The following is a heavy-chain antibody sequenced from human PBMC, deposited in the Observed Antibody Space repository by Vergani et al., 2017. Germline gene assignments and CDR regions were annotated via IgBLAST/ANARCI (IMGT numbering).Heavy chain of an antibody. CDR1: GYSFTSYW. D-gene: IGHD6-13*01. CDR2: IYPGDSDT. Sequence: EVQLVQSGAEVKKPGESLKISCKGSGYSFTSYWIGWVRQMPGKGLEWMGIIYPGDSDTRYSPSFQGQVTISADKSISTAYLKGSTLKASDTAMYYCARVRGTSHSRWQQLVHIMYFDYWGQGTLVTVSS. V-gene: IGHV5-51*01. CDR3: ARVRGTSHSRWQQLVHIMYFDY. J-gene: IGHJ4*02.